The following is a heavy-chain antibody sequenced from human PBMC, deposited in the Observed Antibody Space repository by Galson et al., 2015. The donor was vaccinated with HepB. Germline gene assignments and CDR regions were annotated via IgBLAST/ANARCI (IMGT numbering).Heavy chain of an antibody. J-gene: IGHJ4*02. CDR2: ISYDGSNK. CDR3: ARTAAARSAGRLGD. V-gene: IGHV3-30-3*01. CDR1: GFTFSSYA. Sequence: SLRLSCAASGFTFSSYAMHWVRQAPGKGLEWVAVISYDGSNKYYADSVKGRFTISRDNSKNTLYLQMNSLRAEDTAVYYCARTAAARSAGRLGDWGQGTLVTVSS. D-gene: IGHD6-13*01.